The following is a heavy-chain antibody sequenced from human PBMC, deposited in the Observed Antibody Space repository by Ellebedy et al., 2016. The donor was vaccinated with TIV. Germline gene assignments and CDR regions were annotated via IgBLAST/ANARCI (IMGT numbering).Heavy chain of an antibody. D-gene: IGHD2-21*02. CDR3: VRVGSSTLSSCGGDCYGDH. J-gene: IGHJ5*02. V-gene: IGHV1-18*04. Sequence: ASVKVSXKASGYTFTSYGISWVRQAPGQGLEWMGWISAYNGNTNYAQKLQGRVTMTTDTSTTSVYMELRSLRSDDTAIYYCVRVGSSTLSSCGGDCYGDHWGQGTLVSVSS. CDR1: GYTFTSYG. CDR2: ISAYNGNT.